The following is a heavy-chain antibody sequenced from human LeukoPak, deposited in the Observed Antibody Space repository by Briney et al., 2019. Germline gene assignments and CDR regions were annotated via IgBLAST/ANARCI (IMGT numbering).Heavy chain of an antibody. D-gene: IGHD5/OR15-5a*01. J-gene: IGHJ4*02. V-gene: IGHV3-66*01. Sequence: GRSLRLSCAASGFTVSSNYMSWVRQAPGKGLEWVSVIYSGGNTYYADSVKGRFTISKDNSKNTLYLQMNSLRAEDTAVYYCARDVSYWGQGTLVTVSS. CDR1: GFTVSSNY. CDR2: IYSGGNT. CDR3: ARDVSY.